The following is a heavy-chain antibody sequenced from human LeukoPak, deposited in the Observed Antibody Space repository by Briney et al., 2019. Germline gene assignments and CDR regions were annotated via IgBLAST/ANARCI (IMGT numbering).Heavy chain of an antibody. V-gene: IGHV1-3*01. CDR1: GYTFTSYS. CDR2: INVGNGDT. CDR3: ARSIAATDNTY. Sequence: ALVKVSCKASGYTFTSYSLHWVRQAPGQRFEWMGWINVGNGDTKYSQKFQDRVIISRDTSAGTAYVELSSLKSEDTAVYYCARSIAATDNTYWGQGTLVTVSS. D-gene: IGHD6-13*01. J-gene: IGHJ4*02.